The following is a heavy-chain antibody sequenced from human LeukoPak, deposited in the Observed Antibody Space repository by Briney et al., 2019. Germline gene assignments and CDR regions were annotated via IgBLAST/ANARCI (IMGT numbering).Heavy chain of an antibody. D-gene: IGHD6-19*01. J-gene: IGHJ4*02. CDR1: GFTFDDYG. V-gene: IGHV3-20*04. CDR2: INWNGGST. Sequence: GGSLRLSCAASGFTFDDYGMSWVRQAPGKGLEWVSNINWNGGSTGYADSVRGRFTISRDNAKNSLYLQMNSLRAEDTALYYCTRVSDISVAAYFDYWGQGTRVTVSS. CDR3: TRVSDISVAAYFDY.